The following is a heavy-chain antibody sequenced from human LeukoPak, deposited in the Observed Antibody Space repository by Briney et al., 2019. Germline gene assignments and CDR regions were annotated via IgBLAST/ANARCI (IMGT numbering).Heavy chain of an antibody. Sequence: TTSETLSLTCAVSGASISSSNYYWGWVRQSPGKGLEWIGEINHSGSTNYNPSLKSRVTISVDTSKNQFSLKLSSVTAADTAVYYCARGSRFLEWYVDYYMDVWGKGTTVTVSS. CDR1: GASISSSNYY. CDR2: INHSGST. V-gene: IGHV4-39*07. CDR3: ARGSRFLEWYVDYYMDV. J-gene: IGHJ6*03. D-gene: IGHD3-3*01.